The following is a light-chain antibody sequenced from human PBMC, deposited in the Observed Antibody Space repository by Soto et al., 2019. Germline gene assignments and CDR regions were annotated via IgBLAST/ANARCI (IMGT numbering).Light chain of an antibody. Sequence: AIRMTQSPSSLSASTGDRVTITCRASQGISSYLAWYQQKPGKAPKLLIYAASTLQSGVPSRFSGSGSGTDFTLTISCLQSEDFSTYYGQEYYSYLWTFGQGTKVEIK. CDR3: QEYYSYLWT. V-gene: IGKV1-8*01. CDR2: AAS. CDR1: QGISSY. J-gene: IGKJ1*01.